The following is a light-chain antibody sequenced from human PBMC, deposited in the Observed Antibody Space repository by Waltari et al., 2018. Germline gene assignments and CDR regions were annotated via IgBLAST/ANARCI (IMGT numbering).Light chain of an antibody. CDR1: PVTTS. V-gene: IGKV2-24*01. CDR3: MHAIEVVT. Sequence: DIVMTQPPLSSPVTLRQPASIACRPSPVTTSLSWLQQRPGQPPRLLIYKISNRFSGVPDRFTGSGAGTDFTLKISRVEAEDVAIYYCMHAIEVVTFGGGTKVEIK. J-gene: IGKJ4*01. CDR2: KIS.